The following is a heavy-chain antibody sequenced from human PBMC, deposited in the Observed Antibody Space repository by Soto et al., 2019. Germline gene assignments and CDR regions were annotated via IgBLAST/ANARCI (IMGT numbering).Heavy chain of an antibody. V-gene: IGHV3-23*01. CDR3: AKGGVVVVPAAISPFDY. CDR1: WGTFVGYA. D-gene: IGHD2-2*02. J-gene: IGHJ4*02. CDR2: ISGSGGST. Sequence: VGSMRLACGASWGTFVGYARSWVLQSPGEGLEWVSAISGSGGSTYYADSVKGRFTISRDNSNNTLYLQMNSLRAEDTAVYYCAKGGVVVVPAAISPFDYWGQGSLVTVTS.